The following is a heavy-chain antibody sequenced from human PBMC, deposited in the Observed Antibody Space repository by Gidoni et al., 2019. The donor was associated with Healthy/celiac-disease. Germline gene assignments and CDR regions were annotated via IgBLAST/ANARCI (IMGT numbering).Heavy chain of an antibody. CDR3: AREGDYYDTAVSNAFDI. CDR2: ISSSSSTI. D-gene: IGHD3-22*01. J-gene: IGHJ3*02. CDR1: GFTFSSYS. Sequence: EVQLVASGGGLVQPGGSLRLSCAASGFTFSSYSMNWVRQAPGKGLEWVSYISSSSSTIYYADSVKGRFTISRDNAKNSLYLQMNSLRAEDTAVYYCAREGDYYDTAVSNAFDIWGQGTMVTVSS. V-gene: IGHV3-48*04.